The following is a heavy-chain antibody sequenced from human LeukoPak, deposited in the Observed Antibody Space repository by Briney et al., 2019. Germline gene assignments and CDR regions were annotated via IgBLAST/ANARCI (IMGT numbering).Heavy chain of an antibody. V-gene: IGHV1-69*13. CDR3: ARDEQDSSSWYARWFDP. Sequence: SVNVSCKASGGTFSSYTISWVRQAPGQGLEWMGGIIPIFNTAHYAQTFQGRVTITADESTSTAYMELNSLRSEDTAVYYCARDEQDSSSWYARWFDPWGQGTLVTVSS. D-gene: IGHD6-13*01. CDR1: GGTFSSYT. J-gene: IGHJ5*02. CDR2: IIPIFNTA.